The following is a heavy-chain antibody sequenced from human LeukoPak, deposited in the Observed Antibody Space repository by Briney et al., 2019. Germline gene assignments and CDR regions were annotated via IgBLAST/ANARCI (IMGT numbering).Heavy chain of an antibody. CDR1: GFTFSSYW. V-gene: IGHV3-74*01. CDR2: INTDGSTT. D-gene: IGHD5-24*01. J-gene: IGHJ4*02. Sequence: PGGSLRLSCVASGFTFSSYWMHWVRQAPEKGLVWVSRINTDGSTTSYADSVKGRFTISRDNAKNTLYLQMNSLRADDTAVYYCARGEMVQVYWGQGTLVTVSS. CDR3: ARGEMVQVY.